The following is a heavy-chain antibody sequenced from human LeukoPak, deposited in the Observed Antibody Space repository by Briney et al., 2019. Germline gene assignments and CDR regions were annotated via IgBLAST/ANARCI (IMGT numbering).Heavy chain of an antibody. V-gene: IGHV1-2*02. J-gene: IGHJ5*02. Sequence: ASVKVSCKASGYTFTGYYIHWVRQAPGQGLEWMGWINPNNGATDYAQTFQGRVTMTRDTSMSTAYMELSRLRADDTAVYYCARAVDSGNLSWGQGTLVTVSS. CDR3: ARAVDSGNLS. D-gene: IGHD1-26*01. CDR2: INPNNGAT. CDR1: GYTFTGYY.